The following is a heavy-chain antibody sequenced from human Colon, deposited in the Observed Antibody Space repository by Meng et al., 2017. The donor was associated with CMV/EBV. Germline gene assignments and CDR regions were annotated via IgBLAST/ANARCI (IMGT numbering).Heavy chain of an antibody. D-gene: IGHD2-2*03. CDR1: GFTFSSHW. Sequence: GGSLRLSCAASGFTFSSHWMHWVRQVPGKGLVWTSRTNSDGSKTIYADSVKGRFTISRDNANNTLYLQMNSLRAEDTAIYYCVRDGWGADVFDVWGQGTMVTVSS. CDR3: VRDGWGADVFDV. J-gene: IGHJ3*01. CDR2: TNSDGSKT. V-gene: IGHV3-74*01.